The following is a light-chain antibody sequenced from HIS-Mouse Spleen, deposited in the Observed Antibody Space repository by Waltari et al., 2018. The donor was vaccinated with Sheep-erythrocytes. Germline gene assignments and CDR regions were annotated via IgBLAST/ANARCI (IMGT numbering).Light chain of an antibody. CDR2: EDS. V-gene: IGLV3-10*01. CDR1: AFPKKY. CDR3: YSTDSSGNHWV. J-gene: IGLJ3*02. Sequence: SYELTQPPSVSVSPGQTARITCSGDAFPKKYAYWYQQKSGQAPVLVIYEDSKRPSGIPDGFSGCSSGTMATVTISGAQVEDVADYYCYSTDSSGNHWVFGGGTKLTVL.